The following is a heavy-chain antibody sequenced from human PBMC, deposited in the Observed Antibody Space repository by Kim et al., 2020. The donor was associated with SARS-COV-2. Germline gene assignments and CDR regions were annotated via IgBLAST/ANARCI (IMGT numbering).Heavy chain of an antibody. V-gene: IGHV3-23*01. D-gene: IGHD6-19*01. CDR3: SKPSPASYSVGRYYFDQ. Sequence: GGSLRLSCAASGFTFSSFGMSWVRQAPGKGLECVSVITSGGSITYADSVKGRFTISRDNSKNTLYLQMNSLRADDTAVYYCSKPSPASYSVGRYYFDQWGQGTLVTVSS. CDR2: ITSGGSI. CDR1: GFTFSSFG. J-gene: IGHJ4*02.